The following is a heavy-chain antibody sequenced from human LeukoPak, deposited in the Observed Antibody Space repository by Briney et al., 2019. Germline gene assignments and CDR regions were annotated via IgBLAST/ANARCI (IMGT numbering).Heavy chain of an antibody. CDR2: ISSSSSHI. CDR1: GFTFSSYS. J-gene: IGHJ4*02. D-gene: IGHD6-13*01. Sequence: GGSLRLSCAASGFTFSSYSMNWVRQAPGKGLEWVSSISSSSSHIYYADSVTGRFTMSRDNAKNSLYLQMNSLRADDTAVYYCARVLEAASFDYWGQGSPVTVSS. V-gene: IGHV3-21*01. CDR3: ARVLEAASFDY.